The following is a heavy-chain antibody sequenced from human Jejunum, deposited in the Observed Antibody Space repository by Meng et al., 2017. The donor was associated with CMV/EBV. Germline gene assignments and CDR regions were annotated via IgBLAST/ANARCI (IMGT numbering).Heavy chain of an antibody. J-gene: IGHJ3*02. D-gene: IGHD3-3*01. V-gene: IGHV1-8*03. CDR3: ARDPPSRFDDTFDI. CDR2: MNPNSGNT. CDR1: GYTFISYD. Sequence: GYTFISYDINGMRQATGQRLEWMGWMNPNSGNTGYAQKFQGRVTITRNTSINTAYMELSSLRSEDTAVYYCARDPPSRFDDTFDIWGQGTMVTVSS.